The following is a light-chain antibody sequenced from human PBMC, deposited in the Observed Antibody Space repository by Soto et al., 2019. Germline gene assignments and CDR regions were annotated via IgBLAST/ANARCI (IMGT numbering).Light chain of an antibody. CDR3: QPSYSTLWT. CDR1: QSISSY. Sequence: DIQMPQSPSSLSASVGDRVTITCRAIQSISSYLNWYQQKTGNAPKLLIHPGSSMQNRVPSRFRGSGSGTDFTLTISSLEREDSAIWYCQPSYSTLWTFGQGTKVEIK. J-gene: IGKJ1*01. V-gene: IGKV1-39*01. CDR2: PGS.